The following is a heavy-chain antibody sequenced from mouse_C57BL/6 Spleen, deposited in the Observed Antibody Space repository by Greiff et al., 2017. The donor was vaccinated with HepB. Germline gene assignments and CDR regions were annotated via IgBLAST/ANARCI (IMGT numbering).Heavy chain of an antibody. CDR2: IYPGSGST. J-gene: IGHJ1*03. V-gene: IGHV1-55*01. D-gene: IGHD2-5*01. Sequence: QVQLKQPGAELVKPGASVKMSCKASGYTFTSYWITWVKQRPGQGLEWIGDIYPGSGSTNYNEKFKSKATLTVDTSSSTAYMQLSSLTSEDSAVYYCARDYSKDWYFDVWGTGTTVTVSS. CDR3: ARDYSKDWYFDV. CDR1: GYTFTSYW.